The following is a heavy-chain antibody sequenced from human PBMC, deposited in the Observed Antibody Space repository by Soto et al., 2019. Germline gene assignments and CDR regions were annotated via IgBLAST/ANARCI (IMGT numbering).Heavy chain of an antibody. CDR2: ISTDASNT. CDR3: ARGWIPNQHQGYLEY. J-gene: IGHJ4*02. CDR1: GLTFSHYW. V-gene: IGHV3-74*01. D-gene: IGHD2-2*01. Sequence: VQLVESGGGLVQPGGSLRLSCAASGLTFSHYWMHWVRQAPGKGLVWVSRISTDASNTIYADSVKGRFTISRDNAKNMLYLQMTSLTSDDSAMYYCARGWIPNQHQGYLEYWGRGTQVTVSS.